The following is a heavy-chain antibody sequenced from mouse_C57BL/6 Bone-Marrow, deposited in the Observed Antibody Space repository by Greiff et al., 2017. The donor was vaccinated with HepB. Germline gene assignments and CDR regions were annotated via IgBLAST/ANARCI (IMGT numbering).Heavy chain of an antibody. CDR1: GFTFTDYY. D-gene: IGHD2-1*01. V-gene: IGHV7-3*01. J-gene: IGHJ4*01. CDR3: ASPYGNPYYYAMDY. CDR2: IRNKANGYTT. Sequence: EVQRVESGGGLVQPGGSLSLSCAASGFTFTDYYMSWVRQPPGKALEWLGFIRNKANGYTTEYSASVKGRFTISRDNSQSILYLQMNALRAEDSATYYCASPYGNPYYYAMDYWGQGTSVTVSS.